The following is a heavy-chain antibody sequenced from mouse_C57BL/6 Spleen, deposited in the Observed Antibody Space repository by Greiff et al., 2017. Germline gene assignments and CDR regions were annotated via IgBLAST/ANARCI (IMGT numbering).Heavy chain of an antibody. V-gene: IGHV5-16*01. J-gene: IGHJ4*01. CDR2: INYDGSST. D-gene: IGHD1-1*01. Sequence: EVKLMESEGGLVQPGSSMKLSCTASGFTFSDYYMAWVRQVPEKGLEWVANINYDGSSTYYLDSLKSRFIISRDNAKNILYLQMSSLKSEDTATYYCARDGYYYGSSYEGAMDYWGQGTSVTVSS. CDR1: GFTFSDYY. CDR3: ARDGYYYGSSYEGAMDY.